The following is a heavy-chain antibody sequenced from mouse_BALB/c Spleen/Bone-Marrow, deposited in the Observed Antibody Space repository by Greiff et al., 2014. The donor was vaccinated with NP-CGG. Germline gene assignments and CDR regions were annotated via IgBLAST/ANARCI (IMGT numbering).Heavy chain of an antibody. J-gene: IGHJ4*01. V-gene: IGHV5-6*01. CDR2: INNGSSYT. D-gene: IGHD2-3*01. Sequence: EVKLMESGGDLVKPGGSLKLSCAASGFTFSSYGMSWVRQTPDKRLEWVATINNGSSYTFYPDSVKGRFTISRDNAKNTLHLQMSSLKSEDTAMYYCARRRDGPYAMDYWGQGTSVTVSS. CDR1: GFTFSSYG. CDR3: ARRRDGPYAMDY.